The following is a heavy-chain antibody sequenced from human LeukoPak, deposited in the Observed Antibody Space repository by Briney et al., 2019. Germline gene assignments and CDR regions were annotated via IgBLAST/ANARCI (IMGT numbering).Heavy chain of an antibody. Sequence: PSETLSLTCTVSGGSTSSSYWSWIRQPPGKGLEWIGYIYYTGSTTYNPSLKSRVTISVDTSKNQFSLKLSSVTAADTAVYYCARVVGATTSDAFDIWGQGTMVTVSS. CDR1: GGSTSSSY. J-gene: IGHJ3*02. V-gene: IGHV4-59*12. CDR2: IYYTGST. CDR3: ARVVGATTSDAFDI. D-gene: IGHD1-26*01.